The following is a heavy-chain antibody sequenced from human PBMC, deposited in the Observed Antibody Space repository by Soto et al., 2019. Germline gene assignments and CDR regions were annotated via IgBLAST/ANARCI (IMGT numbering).Heavy chain of an antibody. V-gene: IGHV4-30-4*01. J-gene: IGHJ6*02. CDR2: IYYSGST. CDR1: GGSISSGDYY. CDR3: ARDVPGGGSGYDYPYYYYGMDV. D-gene: IGHD5-12*01. Sequence: PSETLSLTCTVSGGSISSGDYYRSWIRQPPGKGLEWIGYIYYSGSTYYNPSLKSRVTISVDTSKNQFSLKLSSVTAADTAVYYCARDVPGGGSGYDYPYYYYGMDVWGQGTTVTVSS.